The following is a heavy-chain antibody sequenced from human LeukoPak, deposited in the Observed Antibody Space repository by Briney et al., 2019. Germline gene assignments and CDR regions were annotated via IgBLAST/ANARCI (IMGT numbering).Heavy chain of an antibody. CDR1: GGSISSYY. CDR3: ARRNPRTGIFDY. CDR2: IYYSGST. V-gene: IGHV4-59*01. J-gene: IGHJ4*02. D-gene: IGHD1-14*01. Sequence: PSETLSLTCTVSGGSISSYYWSWIRQPPGKGLEWIGYIYYSGSTNYNPSLKSRVTISVDTSKNQFSLKLSSVTAADTAVYYCARRNPRTGIFDYWGQGTLVTVSS.